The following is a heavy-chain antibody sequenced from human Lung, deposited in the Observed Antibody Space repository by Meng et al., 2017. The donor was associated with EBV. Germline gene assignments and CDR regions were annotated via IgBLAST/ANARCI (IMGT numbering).Heavy chain of an antibody. J-gene: IGHJ4*02. CDR2: IYYSGST. D-gene: IGHD4-11*01. Sequence: QVPPAVCGPLLVKPSLTLSLTCTVSGRSISSGGYYWSWIRQHPGKGLEWIWYIYYSGSTYYNPSLKSLLTISVDTSKTQFSLKLSAVPAADTAVYYCPATVNDGYCDYWGQETLVTVSS. CDR1: GRSISSGGYY. CDR3: PATVNDGYCDY. V-gene: IGHV4-31*01.